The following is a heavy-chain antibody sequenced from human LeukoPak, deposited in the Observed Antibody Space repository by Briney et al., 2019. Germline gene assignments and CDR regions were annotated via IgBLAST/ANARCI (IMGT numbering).Heavy chain of an antibody. Sequence: GESLKISCKGSGYSFTSYWIGWVRQMPGKGLEWMGIIYPGDSDTRYSPSFQGRVTISADKSISTAYLQWSSLKASDTAMYYCARRGYCSGGTCYFFDYWGQGTLVTVSS. CDR1: GYSFTSYW. J-gene: IGHJ4*02. CDR2: IYPGDSDT. CDR3: ARRGYCSGGTCYFFDY. V-gene: IGHV5-51*01. D-gene: IGHD2-15*01.